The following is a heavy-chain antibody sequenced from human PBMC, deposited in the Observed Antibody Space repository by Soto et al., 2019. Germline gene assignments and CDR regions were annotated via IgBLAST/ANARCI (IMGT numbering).Heavy chain of an antibody. CDR3: ARPVYYYDSSGYLTPYYYYGMDV. D-gene: IGHD3-22*01. V-gene: IGHV5-51*01. Sequence: GESLKISCKGSGYSFTSYWIGWVRQMPGKGLEWMGIIYPGDSDTRYSPSFQGQVTISADKSISTAYLQWSSLKASDTAMYYCARPVYYYDSSGYLTPYYYYGMDVWGQGTTVTVSS. CDR2: IYPGDSDT. J-gene: IGHJ6*02. CDR1: GYSFTSYW.